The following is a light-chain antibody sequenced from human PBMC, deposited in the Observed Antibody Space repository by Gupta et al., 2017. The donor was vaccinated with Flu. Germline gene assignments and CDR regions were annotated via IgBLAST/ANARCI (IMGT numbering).Light chain of an antibody. CDR3: SSHAGRVTWV. V-gene: IGLV2-11*01. CDR2: DVT. CDR1: SNDVGGYNR. Sequence: SAPTQPRSVSGSPGQSVTISCTGTSNDVGGYNRVSWYEQRPGKAPNLILYDVTERPSGVPDRFSGSKSGNTASLTISGLQADDEADYYCSSHAGRVTWVFGTGTTVTVL. J-gene: IGLJ1*01.